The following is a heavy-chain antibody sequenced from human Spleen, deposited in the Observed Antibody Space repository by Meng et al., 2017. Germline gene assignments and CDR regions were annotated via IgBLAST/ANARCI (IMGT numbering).Heavy chain of an antibody. V-gene: IGHV4-31*03. Sequence: QGQLQESGLGLVKPSQTLSLTCTVSGGSISSGGYYWSWVRQHPGKGLEWIGYIYYSGSTYYNPSLKSRVTISVDTSKNQFSLKLSSVTAADTAVYYCARGPTTMAHDFDYWGQGTLVTVSS. CDR2: IYYSGST. CDR1: GGSISSGGYY. D-gene: IGHD4-11*01. CDR3: ARGPTTMAHDFDY. J-gene: IGHJ4*02.